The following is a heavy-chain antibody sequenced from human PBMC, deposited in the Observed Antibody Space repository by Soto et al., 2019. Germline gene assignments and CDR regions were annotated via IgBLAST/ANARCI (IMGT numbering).Heavy chain of an antibody. CDR3: ARAPESGDISMVRYYFGY. Sequence: PVGSLRLSCADSGCTGITKYMSWVRQAPGKGLECVSIFLGRCSTYSAHSVKGRFTISRDTSKNILVIQMNSLRPADTAVYYCARAPESGDISMVRYYFGYWRQVTLVTVSS. J-gene: IGHJ4*02. CDR1: GCTGITKY. CDR2: FLGRCST. V-gene: IGHV3-53*01. D-gene: IGHD5-18*01.